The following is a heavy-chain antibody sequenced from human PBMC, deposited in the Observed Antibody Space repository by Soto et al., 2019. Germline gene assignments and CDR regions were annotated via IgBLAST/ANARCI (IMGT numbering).Heavy chain of an antibody. CDR2: VYSNDDK. D-gene: IGHD3-10*01. Sequence: QITLKESGPTLVKPTQTLTLTCTFSGFSLSTIGVGVGWIRQPPVKALEGLALVYSNDDKRFTPSLKSRLTITKDTSKNQVVLTMTNIDPVDTATYYCTHMGGSGLYGMDVWGQGTTVTVSS. J-gene: IGHJ6*02. V-gene: IGHV2-5*01. CDR1: GFSLSTIGVG. CDR3: THMGGSGLYGMDV.